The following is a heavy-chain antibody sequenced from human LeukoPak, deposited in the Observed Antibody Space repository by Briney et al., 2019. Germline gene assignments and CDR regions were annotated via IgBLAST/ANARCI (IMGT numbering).Heavy chain of an antibody. CDR1: GGSIGSYY. J-gene: IGHJ5*02. CDR2: IYSSGST. D-gene: IGHD1-1*01. CDR3: ARGGSTGTNLNWVDP. Sequence: SETLSLTCTVSGGSIGSYYWSWIRQPPGKGLEWIGYIYSSGSTNYNPSLKSRVTISLDTSKNQFSLKLSFVTAADTAVYYCARGGSTGTNLNWVDPWGQGTLVTVSS. V-gene: IGHV4-59*01.